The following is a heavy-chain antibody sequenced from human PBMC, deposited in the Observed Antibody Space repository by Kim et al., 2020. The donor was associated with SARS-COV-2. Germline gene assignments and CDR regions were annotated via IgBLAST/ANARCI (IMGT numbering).Heavy chain of an antibody. CDR3: ARQGGYDSYHYYGMDV. CDR1: GYSFTTYW. CDR2: IYPGDSDT. D-gene: IGHD5-12*01. Sequence: GESLKISCKGFGYSFTTYWIAWVRQMPGKGLESMGIIYPGDSDTRYSPSFQGQVTISVDKSIRTAYLQWSSLKASDTAMYYCARQGGYDSYHYYGMDVWGQGTTVTVSS. J-gene: IGHJ6*02. V-gene: IGHV5-51*01.